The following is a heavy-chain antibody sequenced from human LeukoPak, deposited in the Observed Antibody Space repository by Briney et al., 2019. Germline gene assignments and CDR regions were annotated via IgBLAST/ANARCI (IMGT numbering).Heavy chain of an antibody. V-gene: IGHV3-9*01. CDR2: ISWNSGSI. CDR3: AKNTGYTGYYFDY. Sequence: PGRSLRLSCAATGFTFDNYSMHWVRYAPGKGLEWVSGISWNSGSIDYADSVKGRFTISRDNAKNSLYLQMNSLRAEDTALYYCAKNTGYTGYYFDYWGQGTLVTVSS. D-gene: IGHD1-1*01. J-gene: IGHJ4*02. CDR1: GFTFDNYS.